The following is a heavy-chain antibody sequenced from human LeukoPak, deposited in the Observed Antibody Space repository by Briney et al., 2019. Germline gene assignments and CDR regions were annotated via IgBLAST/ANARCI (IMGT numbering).Heavy chain of an antibody. Sequence: SETLSLTCTVSGGSISSSSYYWGWIRQPPGTGLEWIGSIYYSGSTYYNPSLKSRVTISVDTSKNQFSLKLSSVTAADTAVYYCARANGYYYDSSGYYYYDDYWGQGTLVTVSS. J-gene: IGHJ4*02. D-gene: IGHD3-22*01. V-gene: IGHV4-39*01. CDR2: IYYSGST. CDR1: GGSISSSSYY. CDR3: ARANGYYYDSSGYYYYDDY.